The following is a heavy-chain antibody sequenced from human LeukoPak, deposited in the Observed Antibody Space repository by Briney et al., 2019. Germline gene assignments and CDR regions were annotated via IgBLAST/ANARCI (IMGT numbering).Heavy chain of an antibody. J-gene: IGHJ4*02. CDR1: GGSFRGYY. CDR2: INHSGST. D-gene: IGHD2/OR15-2a*01. CDR3: ATAKGFSTTCPLDY. V-gene: IGHV4-34*01. Sequence: SETLSLTCALYGGSFRGYYWSCTRQPPGKGLEWIGEINHSGSTNYNPSLKSRVTISLDTSMKKFSLKLNSVTAADTAVYYCATAKGFSTTCPLDYWGQGTLVTVSS.